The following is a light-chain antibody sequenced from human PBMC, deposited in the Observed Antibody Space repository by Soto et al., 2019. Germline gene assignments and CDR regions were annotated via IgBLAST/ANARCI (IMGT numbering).Light chain of an antibody. CDR2: KVN. CDR1: ISDVGGYNY. V-gene: IGLV2-8*01. J-gene: IGLJ1*01. Sequence: QSALTQPPSASGSPGQSVTISCTGTISDVGGYNYVSWYQQHPGKVPKLMIYKVNKRPSGVPDRFSGSKSGNTASLTVSGLQAEDEADYYCTSYAGGNNVFGTGTKLTVL. CDR3: TSYAGGNNV.